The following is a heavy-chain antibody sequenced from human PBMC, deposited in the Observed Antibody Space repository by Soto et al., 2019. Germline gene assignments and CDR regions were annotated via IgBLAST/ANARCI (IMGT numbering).Heavy chain of an antibody. Sequence: QVQLRESGPGLVKPSETLSLTCAISGGSISSNHWWSWVRQPPGKGLEWIGQIFHTGSTYHNSSLKRRLTISIDKSNDQFSLMLTSVTAADTAVYFCARTYCSNTVCPHDYWGQGTLVTVSS. J-gene: IGHJ4*02. V-gene: IGHV4-4*02. D-gene: IGHD2-2*01. CDR3: ARTYCSNTVCPHDY. CDR2: IFHTGST. CDR1: GGSISSNHW.